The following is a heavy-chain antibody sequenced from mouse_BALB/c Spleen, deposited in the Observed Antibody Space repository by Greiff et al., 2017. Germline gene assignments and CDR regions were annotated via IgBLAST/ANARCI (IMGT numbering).Heavy chain of an antibody. CDR3: TLIYDGYSPFAY. J-gene: IGHJ3*01. CDR1: GYTFTSYW. CDR2: IYPGSGST. Sequence: LQQPGSELVRPGASVKLSCKVSGYTFTSYWMHWVKQRHGQGLEWIGIIYPGSGSTNYDEKFKSKGTLTVDTSSSTAYMHLSSLTSEDSAVYYCTLIYDGYSPFAYWGQGTLVTVSA. V-gene: IGHV1S22*01. D-gene: IGHD2-3*01.